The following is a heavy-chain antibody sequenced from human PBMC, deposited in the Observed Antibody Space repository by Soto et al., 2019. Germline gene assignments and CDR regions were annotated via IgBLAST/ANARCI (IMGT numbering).Heavy chain of an antibody. CDR3: ASIHGSGRYPDY. CDR1: GFTFRDYG. Sequence: QVQLVESGGGVVQPGRSLRLSCEGSGFTFRDYGMHWVRQAPGKGLEWLAVIWYDGSKKYYADSVKGRLTISRDNFRNTLYLQMNSLRVEDTAVYYCASIHGSGRYPDYWGQGTLVTVSS. CDR2: IWYDGSKK. D-gene: IGHD3-10*01. V-gene: IGHV3-33*01. J-gene: IGHJ4*02.